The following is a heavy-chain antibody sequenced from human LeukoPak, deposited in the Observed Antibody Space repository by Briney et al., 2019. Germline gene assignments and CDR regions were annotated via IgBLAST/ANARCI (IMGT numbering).Heavy chain of an antibody. D-gene: IGHD5-12*01. Sequence: GGSLRLSCAASGFTFSSYAMHWVRQAPGKGLEWVAVISYDGSNKYYADSVKGRFTISRDNSKNTLYLQMNSLRAEDTAVYYCARDLDSGYGYYFDHWGQGTLVTVSS. V-gene: IGHV3-30-3*01. CDR3: ARDLDSGYGYYFDH. CDR2: ISYDGSNK. J-gene: IGHJ4*02. CDR1: GFTFSSYA.